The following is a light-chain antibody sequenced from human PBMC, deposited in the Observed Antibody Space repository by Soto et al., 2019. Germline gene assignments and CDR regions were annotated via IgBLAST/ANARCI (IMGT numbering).Light chain of an antibody. Sequence: QSALTQPASVSGSPGQSITISCTGTSSDVGGYNYVSWYQQHPGKAPKLMIYEVSNRPSGVSNRFSGSKSGNTAALTISGLQAEAEADYYCSSYTRSRTLVFGTGTKVTVL. V-gene: IGLV2-14*01. J-gene: IGLJ1*01. CDR3: SSYTRSRTLV. CDR2: EVS. CDR1: SSDVGGYNY.